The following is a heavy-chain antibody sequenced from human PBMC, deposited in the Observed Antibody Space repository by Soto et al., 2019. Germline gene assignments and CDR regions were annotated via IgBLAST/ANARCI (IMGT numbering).Heavy chain of an antibody. CDR1: GYSFTSYW. CDR2: IYPGDSDT. J-gene: IGHJ4*02. V-gene: IGHV5-51*01. Sequence: GESLKISCKCSGYSFTSYWIGWVRQMPGKGLEWMGIIYPGDSDTRYSPSFQGQVTISADKSISTAYLQWSSLKASDTAMYYCARGLRYCSSTSCFRGGYYFDYWGQGTLVTVSS. CDR3: ARGLRYCSSTSCFRGGYYFDY. D-gene: IGHD2-2*01.